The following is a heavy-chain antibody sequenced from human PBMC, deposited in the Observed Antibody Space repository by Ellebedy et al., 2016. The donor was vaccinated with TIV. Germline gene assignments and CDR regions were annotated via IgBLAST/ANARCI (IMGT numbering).Heavy chain of an antibody. V-gene: IGHV3-21*01. CDR1: GFTFSSYA. Sequence: GESLKISXAASGFTFSSYAMSWVRQAPGKGLEWVSSISSSSSYIYYADSVKGRFTISRDNAKNSLYLQMNSLRAEDTAVYYCARDVYDSSGYYAPDAFDIWGKGTTVTVSS. D-gene: IGHD3-22*01. CDR3: ARDVYDSSGYYAPDAFDI. CDR2: ISSSSSYI. J-gene: IGHJ3*02.